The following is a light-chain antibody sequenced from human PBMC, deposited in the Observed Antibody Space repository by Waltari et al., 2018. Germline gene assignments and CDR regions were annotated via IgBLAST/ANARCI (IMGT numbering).Light chain of an antibody. CDR3: SSYTSGASVDV. J-gene: IGLJ1*01. CDR1: TGDIGGYNY. Sequence: QSALTQPASVSGSPGQPITITCTGTTGDIGGYNYVSWYQQYPGEAPKLIVYDVDNRPSGISDRFSGSKSGNTASLTISGLQTEDEADYYCSSYTSGASVDVFGTGTRVTVL. CDR2: DVD. V-gene: IGLV2-14*01.